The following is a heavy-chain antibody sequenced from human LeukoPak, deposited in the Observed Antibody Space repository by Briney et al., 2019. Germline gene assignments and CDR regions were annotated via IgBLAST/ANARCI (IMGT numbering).Heavy chain of an antibody. CDR3: ARGLIAVAGIVVY. J-gene: IGHJ4*02. D-gene: IGHD6-19*01. CDR2: ISYDGSNK. CDR1: GFTFSSYG. V-gene: IGHV3-30*03. Sequence: GRSLRLSCAASGFTFSSYGMHWVRQAPGKGLEWVAVISYDGSNKYYADSVKGRFTISRDNSKNTLYLQMNSLRAEDTAVYYCARGLIAVAGIVVYWGQGTLVTVSS.